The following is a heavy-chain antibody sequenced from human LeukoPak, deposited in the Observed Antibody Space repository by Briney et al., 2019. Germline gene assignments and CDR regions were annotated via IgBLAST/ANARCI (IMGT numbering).Heavy chain of an antibody. V-gene: IGHV3-21*01. CDR2: ISSSGSYI. Sequence: GGSLRLSCAASGFTFSRYWMSWVRQAPGKGLEWVSSISSSGSYIYYADSVKGRFTISRDNAKNSLYLQMNSLRAEDTAVYYCASRNQYCGGDCFWAFDIWGQGTMVTVSS. CDR3: ASRNQYCGGDCFWAFDI. CDR1: GFTFSRYW. J-gene: IGHJ3*02. D-gene: IGHD2-21*02.